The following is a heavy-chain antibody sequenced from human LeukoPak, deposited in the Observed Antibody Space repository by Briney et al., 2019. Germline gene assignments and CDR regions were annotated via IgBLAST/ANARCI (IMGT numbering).Heavy chain of an antibody. CDR3: ARTTMVRGTYYMDV. V-gene: IGHV4-59*01. CDR2: IYYSGYT. J-gene: IGHJ6*03. D-gene: IGHD3-10*01. Sequence: SETLSLTCTVSGGSISSYYWSWIRQPPGKGLEWVGYIYYSGYTNYNPSLKSRVTISVDTSRNQFSLKLSSVTAADTAVYYCARTTMVRGTYYMDVWGKGTTVTISS. CDR1: GGSISSYY.